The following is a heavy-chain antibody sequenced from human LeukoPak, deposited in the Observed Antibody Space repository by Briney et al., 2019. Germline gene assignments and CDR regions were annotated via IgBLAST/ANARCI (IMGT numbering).Heavy chain of an antibody. CDR3: ARARGPTDY. J-gene: IGHJ4*02. CDR2: IKQDGSEK. V-gene: IGHV3-7*01. Sequence: PGGSLRLSCAASRFTFSSYWMSWVRQAPGKGLEWVANIKQDGSEKYYVDSVKGRFTISRDNAKNSLYLQMNSLRAEDTAVYYCARARGPTDYWGQGTLVTVSS. CDR1: RFTFSSYW.